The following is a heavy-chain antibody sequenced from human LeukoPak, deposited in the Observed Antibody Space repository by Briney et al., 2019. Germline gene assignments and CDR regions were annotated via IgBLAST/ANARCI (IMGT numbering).Heavy chain of an antibody. CDR3: ARYYYGSGSLPGFDY. D-gene: IGHD3-10*01. Sequence: GSLRLSCAASGFTFSSYAMSWVRQAPGKGLEWVSTISGSGGSTYYADSVKGRFTISRDNSKNTLYLQMNSLRAEDTAVYYCARYYYGSGSLPGFDYWGQGTLVTVSS. CDR2: ISGSGGST. V-gene: IGHV3-23*01. J-gene: IGHJ4*02. CDR1: GFTFSSYA.